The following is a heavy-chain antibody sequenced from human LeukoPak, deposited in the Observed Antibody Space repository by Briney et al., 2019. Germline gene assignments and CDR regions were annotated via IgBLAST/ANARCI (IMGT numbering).Heavy chain of an antibody. CDR3: ARVYGYYYYYMDV. CDR1: GFTFEDFV. CDR2: IHWDDDKT. Sequence: GGSLRLSCAASGFTFEDFVMTWVRHVPGKGLEWVSGIHWDDDKTEYADSVKGRFTISRDNARKSLHLEMSSLRVEDTALYYCARVYGYYYYYMDVWGNGTAVIVSS. J-gene: IGHJ6*03. V-gene: IGHV3-20*04. D-gene: IGHD3-10*01.